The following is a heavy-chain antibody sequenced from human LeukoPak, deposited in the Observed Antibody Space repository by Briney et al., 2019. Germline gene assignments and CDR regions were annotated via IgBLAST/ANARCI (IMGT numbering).Heavy chain of an antibody. Sequence: PGGSLRLSCATSGFTFTIFGINWVRQAPGKGPEWVSYIDARSGITYYADSVQGRFTISRDNAKNTVYLQMNSLRAEDTALYYCARVPQGEYNWFDPWGQGTLVTVSS. D-gene: IGHD3-16*01. CDR1: GFTFTIFG. CDR3: ARVPQGEYNWFDP. CDR2: IDARSGIT. J-gene: IGHJ5*02. V-gene: IGHV3-48*04.